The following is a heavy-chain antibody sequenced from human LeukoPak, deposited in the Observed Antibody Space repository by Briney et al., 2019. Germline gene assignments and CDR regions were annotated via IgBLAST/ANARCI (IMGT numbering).Heavy chain of an antibody. Sequence: GGSLRLSCAASGFTFRNYVIHWVRQAPGKGLEWVAVISYDGSNKYYADSVKGRFTISRDDSKNTLYLQMNSLRVEDTAVYYCAKGEYYDSSGYHAPRDYWGQGTPVTVSS. CDR3: AKGEYYDSSGYHAPRDY. D-gene: IGHD3-22*01. CDR1: GFTFRNYV. CDR2: ISYDGSNK. V-gene: IGHV3-30*18. J-gene: IGHJ4*02.